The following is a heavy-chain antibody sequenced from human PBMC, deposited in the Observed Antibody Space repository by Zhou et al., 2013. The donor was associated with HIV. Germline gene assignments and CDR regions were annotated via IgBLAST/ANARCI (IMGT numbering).Heavy chain of an antibody. V-gene: IGHV1-69*12. J-gene: IGHJ4*02. CDR2: IIPSSGTV. D-gene: IGHD3-22*01. Sequence: QVQLVQSGAEVKKAGSSVRVSCKTAGGTFNSNGISWVRHAPGQGLEWMGGIIPSSGTVNFAQKFQDRVILTADASTSTVYMDLSRLTSEDTAVYYCARDKGFFHSGGYPFFDYWGQGTQVTVSS. CDR3: ARDKGFFHSGGYPFFDY. CDR1: GGTFNSNG.